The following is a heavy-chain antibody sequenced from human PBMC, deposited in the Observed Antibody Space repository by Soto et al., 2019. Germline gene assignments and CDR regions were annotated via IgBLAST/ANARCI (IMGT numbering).Heavy chain of an antibody. Sequence: SETLSLTCTVSGGSISSSSYYWGWIRQPPGKGLEWIGSIYYSGSTYYNPSLKSRVTISVDTSKNQFSLKLSSVTAADTAVYYCARQRITMVRGVYYYYYGMDVWGQGTMVTVSS. D-gene: IGHD3-10*01. CDR2: IYYSGST. J-gene: IGHJ6*02. CDR1: GGSISSSSYY. CDR3: ARQRITMVRGVYYYYYGMDV. V-gene: IGHV4-39*01.